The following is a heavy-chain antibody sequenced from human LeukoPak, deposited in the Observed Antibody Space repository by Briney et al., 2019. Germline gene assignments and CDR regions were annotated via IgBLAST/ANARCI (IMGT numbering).Heavy chain of an antibody. D-gene: IGHD5-12*01. V-gene: IGHV3-7*01. J-gene: IGHJ4*02. CDR2: INQDGSEE. Sequence: GGSLRLSCAASGFAFSHYWMTWVRQAPGKGLEWVAQINQDGSEEYYMDSVKARFTISRDNAKNSVFLQMNSLRAEDTAVYYCVRDGGVSGYDLLDYWGQGTLVTVSS. CDR3: VRDGGVSGYDLLDY. CDR1: GFAFSHYW.